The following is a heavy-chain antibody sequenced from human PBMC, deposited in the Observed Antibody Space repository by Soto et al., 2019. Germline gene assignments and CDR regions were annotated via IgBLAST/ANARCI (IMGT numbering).Heavy chain of an antibody. CDR3: AKPSGQNFDY. Sequence: EVQLLESGGGLVQPGGPLRLSCAGSGFTFSTQALTWVRQAPGKGLEWVSTISGLGGHTNTGGSTNYADSVNGRFTISRDNSKDTLYLQMNNLLAEDTAVYYCAKPSGQNFDYWGQGTLVTVSS. V-gene: IGHV3-23*01. CDR2: ISGLGGHTNTGGST. CDR1: GFTFSTQA. J-gene: IGHJ4*02.